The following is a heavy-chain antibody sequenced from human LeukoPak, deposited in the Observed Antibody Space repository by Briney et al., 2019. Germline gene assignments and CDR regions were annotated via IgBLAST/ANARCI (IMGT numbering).Heavy chain of an antibody. V-gene: IGHV1-69*05. CDR2: IIPIFGTA. J-gene: IGHJ4*02. Sequence: SVKVSCKATGGTFSSYAISWVRQAPGQGLEWMGRIIPIFGTANYAQKFQGRVTITTDESTSTAYMELSSLRSDDTAVYYGARASRWLTYYSDSWGQGTLVTVSS. CDR3: ARASRWLTYYSDS. D-gene: IGHD5-24*01. CDR1: GGTFSSYA.